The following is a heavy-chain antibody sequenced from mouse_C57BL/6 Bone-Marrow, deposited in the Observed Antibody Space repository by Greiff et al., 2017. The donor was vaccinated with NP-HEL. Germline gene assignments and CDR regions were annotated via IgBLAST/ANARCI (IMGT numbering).Heavy chain of an antibody. V-gene: IGHV1-39*01. CDR3: AREGITTVVGPYWYFDV. D-gene: IGHD1-1*01. Sequence: VQLKQSGPELVKPGASVKISCKASGYSFTDYNMNWVKQSNGKSLEWIGVINPNYGTTSYNQKFKGKATLTVDQSSSTAYMQLNSLTSEDSAVYYCAREGITTVVGPYWYFDVWGTGTTVTVSS. CDR1: GYSFTDYN. CDR2: INPNYGTT. J-gene: IGHJ1*03.